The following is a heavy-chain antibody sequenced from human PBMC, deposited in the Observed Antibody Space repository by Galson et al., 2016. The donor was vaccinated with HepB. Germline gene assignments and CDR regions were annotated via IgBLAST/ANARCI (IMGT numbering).Heavy chain of an antibody. CDR1: GYTFINEG. CDR3: ARSRDGYLTH. Sequence: SVKVSCKASGYTFINEGITWVRQAPGQGLEWLGWITVYNGDTKSAQNFQGRFTISRDNTRDSLYLQMSGLRGEDTAVYWCARSRDGYLTHWGRGTLVIVSS. CDR2: ITVYNGDT. J-gene: IGHJ4*02. D-gene: IGHD5-24*01. V-gene: IGHV1-18*01.